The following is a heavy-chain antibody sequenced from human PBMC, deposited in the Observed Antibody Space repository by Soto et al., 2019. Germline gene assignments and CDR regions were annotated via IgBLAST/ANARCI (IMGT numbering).Heavy chain of an antibody. V-gene: IGHV3-74*01. D-gene: IGHD3-9*01. CDR1: GYTFSHYW. CDR3: SYDTFGDKDF. J-gene: IGHJ4*02. Sequence: GGDLRLSCAASGYTFSHYWMDWVRQAPRKGLVWVQRVNPDGTITTYAVSETGRLTTSRDNDKNTLYVQMNILGGDDMVLYYCSYDTFGDKDFWGQGTPVTVSS. CDR2: VNPDGTIT.